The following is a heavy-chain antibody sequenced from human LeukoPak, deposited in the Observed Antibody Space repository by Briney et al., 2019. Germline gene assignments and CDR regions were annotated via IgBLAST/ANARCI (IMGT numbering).Heavy chain of an antibody. CDR1: GGSFSGYY. CDR3: ASQRIYGSGSPFDY. V-gene: IGHV4-34*01. Sequence: PSETLSLTCAVYGGSFSGYYWSWIRQPPGKGLEWIGEINHSGSTNYSPSLKSRVTISVDTSKNQFSLKLSSVTAADTAVYYCASQRIYGSGSPFDYWGQGTLVTVSS. CDR2: INHSGST. D-gene: IGHD3-10*01. J-gene: IGHJ4*02.